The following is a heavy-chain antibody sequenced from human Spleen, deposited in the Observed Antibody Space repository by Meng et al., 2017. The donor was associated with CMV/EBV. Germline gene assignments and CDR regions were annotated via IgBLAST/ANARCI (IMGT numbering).Heavy chain of an antibody. J-gene: IGHJ4*02. CDR3: ARAPSTWIQLWLDY. CDR2: IIPILGIA. Sequence: SVKVSCKASGGTFSSYTISWVRQAPGQGLEWMGRIIPILGIANYAQKFQGRVTMTRDTSTSTVYMELSSLRSEDTAVYYCARAPSTWIQLWLDYWGQGTLVTVSS. CDR1: GGTFSSYT. D-gene: IGHD5-18*01. V-gene: IGHV1-69*02.